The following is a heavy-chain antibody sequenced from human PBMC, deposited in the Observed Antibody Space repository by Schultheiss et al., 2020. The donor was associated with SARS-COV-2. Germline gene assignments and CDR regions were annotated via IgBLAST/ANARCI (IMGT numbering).Heavy chain of an antibody. J-gene: IGHJ3*02. V-gene: IGHV4-59*12. Sequence: SETLSLTCTVSGGSISSYYWSWIRQPPGKGLEWIGYIYYSGSTNYNPSLKSRVTISVDTSKNQFSLKLSSVTAADTAVYYCARGRGPPSGGGAFDIWGQGTMVTVSS. D-gene: IGHD3-10*01. CDR3: ARGRGPPSGGGAFDI. CDR1: GGSISSYY. CDR2: IYYSGST.